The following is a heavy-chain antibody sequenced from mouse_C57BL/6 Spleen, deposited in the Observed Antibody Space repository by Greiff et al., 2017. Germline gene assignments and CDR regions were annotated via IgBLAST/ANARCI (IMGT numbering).Heavy chain of an antibody. CDR3: ARYYGSPDYYAMDY. D-gene: IGHD1-1*01. J-gene: IGHJ4*01. CDR2: IYPRDGST. V-gene: IGHV1-78*01. CDR1: GYTFTDPT. Sequence: VKLVESDAELVKPGASVKISCKVSGYTFTDPTIHWMKQRPEQGLEWIGYIYPRDGSTKHNEKFKGKATLTADKSSSTAYMQLNSLTAEDSAVYFCARYYGSPDYYAMDYWGQGTSVTVSS.